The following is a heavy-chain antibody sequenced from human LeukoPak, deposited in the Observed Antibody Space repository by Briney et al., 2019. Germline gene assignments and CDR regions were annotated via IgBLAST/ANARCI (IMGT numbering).Heavy chain of an antibody. J-gene: IGHJ4*02. CDR3: ASVIGYGY. Sequence: KPSETLSLTCTVSGGSISGSNYYWSWIRQPPGKGLEWIGEINHSGSTNYNPSLKSRVTISVDTSKNQFSLKLSSVTAADTAVYYCASVIGYGYWGQGTLVTVSS. CDR2: INHSGST. CDR1: GGSISGSNYY. V-gene: IGHV4-39*07. D-gene: IGHD2-21*01.